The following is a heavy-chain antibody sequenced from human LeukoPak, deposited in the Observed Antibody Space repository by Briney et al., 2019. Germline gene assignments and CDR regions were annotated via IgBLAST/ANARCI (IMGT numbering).Heavy chain of an antibody. CDR1: GFIFDDYA. J-gene: IGHJ4*02. V-gene: IGHV3-9*01. CDR3: AKDRDYSSSGASVDY. D-gene: IGHD6-6*01. CDR2: ISWNSGSI. Sequence: GGSLRLSCAASGFIFDDYAMHWVRQAPGKGLEWVSGISWNSGSIGYADSVKGRFTISRDNAKNSLYLQMNSQRAEDTALYYCAKDRDYSSSGASVDYWGQGTLVTVSS.